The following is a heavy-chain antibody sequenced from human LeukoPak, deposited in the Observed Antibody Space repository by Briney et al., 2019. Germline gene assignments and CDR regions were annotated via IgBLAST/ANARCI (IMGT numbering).Heavy chain of an antibody. CDR2: IRQDGSER. D-gene: IGHD3-10*01. CDR1: GFTFNGYW. V-gene: IGHV3-7*01. J-gene: IGHJ4*02. Sequence: QPGGSLELSCAASGFTFNGYWMSWVRQAPGTGLEGVANIRQDGSERYYADSLKGRFTISRDNAKNSLYLQMNSLRAEDTAMYYCARDHSSGDPSGYFDYWGQGTLVTVSS. CDR3: ARDHSSGDPSGYFDY.